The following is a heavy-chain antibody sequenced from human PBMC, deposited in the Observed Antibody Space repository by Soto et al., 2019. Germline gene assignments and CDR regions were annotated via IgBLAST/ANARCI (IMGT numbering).Heavy chain of an antibody. V-gene: IGHV4-59*01. J-gene: IGHJ3*01. Sequence: QVQLQESGPGLVKPSETLSLICTVSGGPITDNYWSWIRQPPGKGLEWIRNIYYTGRTNYNPSLKSPVTISVDTPKNQFSLKLSAVTAADTAVYYCVRDCYYYPSRDYYTDILDSWGQGTVVTVSS. CDR2: IYYTGRT. CDR3: VRDCYYYPSRDYYTDILDS. D-gene: IGHD3-10*01. CDR1: GGPITDNY.